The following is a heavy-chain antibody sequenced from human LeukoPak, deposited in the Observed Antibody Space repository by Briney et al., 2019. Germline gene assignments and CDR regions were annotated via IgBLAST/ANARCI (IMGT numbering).Heavy chain of an antibody. J-gene: IGHJ3*02. Sequence: GESLKISCKGSGYSFTSYWIGWLRQMPGKGLEGMGVIYPGDSDTTYSPSFQGQVTISADKSISTAYLQWSSLKDSDSAMYYCARHLESGGGVFDIWGQGTMVTVSS. CDR3: ARHLESGGGVFDI. CDR1: GYSFTSYW. V-gene: IGHV5-51*01. CDR2: IYPGDSDT. D-gene: IGHD2-15*01.